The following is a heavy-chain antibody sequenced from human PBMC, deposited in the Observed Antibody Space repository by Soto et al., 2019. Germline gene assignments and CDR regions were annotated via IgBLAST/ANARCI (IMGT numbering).Heavy chain of an antibody. CDR3: AKGVLGYSTITSCHAYWFDP. CDR1: GFTFSSYA. CDR2: ISGSGDST. V-gene: IGHV3-23*01. Sequence: ESGGGLVQPGGSLRLSCAASGFTFSSYAMSWVRQAPGKGLEWVSAISGSGDSTYYADSVKGRFTISRDNSKNTLYLQMNSLRAEDTAVYYCAKGVLGYSTITSCHAYWFDPWGQGTLVTVSS. D-gene: IGHD2-2*01. J-gene: IGHJ5*02.